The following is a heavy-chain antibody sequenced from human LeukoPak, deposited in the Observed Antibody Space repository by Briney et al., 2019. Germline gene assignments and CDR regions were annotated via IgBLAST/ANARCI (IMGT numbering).Heavy chain of an antibody. CDR3: ASSRWLQSDY. CDR1: GFTFSNYA. CDR2: ISYDGSNK. D-gene: IGHD5-24*01. V-gene: IGHV3-30-3*01. J-gene: IGHJ4*02. Sequence: GGSLRLSCAASGFTFSNYAMHWVRQAPGKGLEWVAVISYDGSNKYYADSVKGRFTISRDNSKNTLYLQMNSLRAEDTAVYYCASSRWLQSDYGGQGTLVTVSS.